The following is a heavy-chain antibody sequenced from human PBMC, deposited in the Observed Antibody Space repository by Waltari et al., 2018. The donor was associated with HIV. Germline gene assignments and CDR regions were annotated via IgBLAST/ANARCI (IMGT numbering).Heavy chain of an antibody. CDR2: MSPNSGNA. J-gene: IGHJ3*02. Sequence: QVQLVQSGAEVKKPGASVKVSCKASGYTFINNDITWVRQATGQGLVWMGWMSPNSGNAGYAPNFQGRVTMTRNTSTTTAYMELTDLRSADTAVYFCARGRGRYDFWSGYSSPADAFDIWGQGTVVIVSS. CDR3: ARGRGRYDFWSGYSSPADAFDI. D-gene: IGHD3-3*01. CDR1: GYTFINND. V-gene: IGHV1-8*01.